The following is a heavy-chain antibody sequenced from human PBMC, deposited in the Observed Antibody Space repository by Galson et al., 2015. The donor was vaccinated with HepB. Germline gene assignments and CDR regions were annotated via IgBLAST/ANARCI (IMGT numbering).Heavy chain of an antibody. CDR1: GYGFTNYW. Sequence: QSGAEVKKPGESLKISCRISGYGFTNYWISWVRQMPGKGLEWIGRIDPSDSYTNYNPSFRGHVTISVDKSVSTAYLQWSRLNAPDTAIFYCARNLNSGSSPLDSWGRGTLVTVSS. CDR3: ARNLNSGSSPLDS. D-gene: IGHD3-10*01. J-gene: IGHJ4*02. CDR2: IDPSDSYT. V-gene: IGHV5-10-1*01.